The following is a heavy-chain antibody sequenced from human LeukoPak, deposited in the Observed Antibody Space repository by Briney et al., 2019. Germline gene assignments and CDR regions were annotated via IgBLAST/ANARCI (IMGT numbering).Heavy chain of an antibody. CDR2: IIPIFGTA. CDR3: AREDSVDYSRGWYY. D-gene: IGHD6-19*01. V-gene: IGHV1-69*05. J-gene: IGHJ4*02. CDR1: GGTFSSYA. Sequence: SVKVSCKASGGTFSSYAISWVRQAPGQGLEWMGGIIPIFGTANYAQKFQGRVTITTDESTSTAYMELSSLRSEDTAVYYCAREDSVDYSRGWYYWGQGTLVTVSS.